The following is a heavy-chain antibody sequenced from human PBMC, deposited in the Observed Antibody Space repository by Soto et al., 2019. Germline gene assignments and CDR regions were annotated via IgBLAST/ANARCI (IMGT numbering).Heavy chain of an antibody. CDR1: GFTFNDYA. CDR3: VRASGRQWQILVRFDY. D-gene: IGHD6-19*01. J-gene: IGHJ4*02. CDR2: ISWFSGSE. Sequence: EVQLVESGGGLVQPGRSLRLSCVGSGFTFNDYAMHWVRQAPGKGLEWVAGISWFSGSEGYADSVRGRFTISRDDANNSLYLQMDSLTSEDTAFDYCVRASGRQWQILVRFDYWGRGTLVTVSS. V-gene: IGHV3-9*01.